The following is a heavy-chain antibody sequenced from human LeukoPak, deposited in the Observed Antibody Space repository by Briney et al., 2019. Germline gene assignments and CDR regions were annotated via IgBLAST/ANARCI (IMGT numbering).Heavy chain of an antibody. CDR2: INPNSGGT. V-gene: IGHV1-2*04. CDR3: AREPLGFTNYFDSSAYYYDS. Sequence: ASVKVSCKASGYISSGYYMHWVRQAPGQGLEWMGWINPNSGGTNYAQKFQGWVTMTRDTSISTAYMELRRLRSDDTAVYYCAREPLGFTNYFDSSAYYYDSWGQGTLVTVSS. J-gene: IGHJ4*02. CDR1: GYISSGYY. D-gene: IGHD3-22*01.